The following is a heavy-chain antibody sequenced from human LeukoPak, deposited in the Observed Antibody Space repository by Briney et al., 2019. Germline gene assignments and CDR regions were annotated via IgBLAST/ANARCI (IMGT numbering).Heavy chain of an antibody. Sequence: SETLSLTCTVSGGSISSYYWSWIRQPAGKGLEWIGRIYTSGSTNYNPSLKSRVTMSVDTSKNQFSLKLSSVTAADTAVYYGARGGRRNNWFDPWGQGTLVTVSS. D-gene: IGHD3-10*01. CDR3: ARGGRRNNWFDP. V-gene: IGHV4-4*07. CDR1: GGSISSYY. J-gene: IGHJ5*02. CDR2: IYTSGST.